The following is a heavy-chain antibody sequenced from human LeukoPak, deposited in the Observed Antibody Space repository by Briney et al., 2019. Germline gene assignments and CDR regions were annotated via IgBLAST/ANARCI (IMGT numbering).Heavy chain of an antibody. CDR2: IYYSGST. CDR1: GGSISSGGYY. Sequence: SETLSLTCTVSGGSISSGGYYWSWIRQHPVKGLEWIGYIYYSGSTYYNPSLKSRVTISVDTSKNQFSLKLSSVTAADTAVYYCARGGARLYSYGYVFGYWGQGTLVTVSS. V-gene: IGHV4-31*03. J-gene: IGHJ4*02. CDR3: ARGGARLYSYGYVFGY. D-gene: IGHD5-18*01.